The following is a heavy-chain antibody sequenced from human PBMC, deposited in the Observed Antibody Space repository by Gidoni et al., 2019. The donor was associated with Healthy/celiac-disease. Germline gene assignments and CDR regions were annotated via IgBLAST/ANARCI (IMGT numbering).Heavy chain of an antibody. V-gene: IGHV4-39*01. J-gene: IGHJ5*02. CDR1: GGSISSSSYY. Sequence: QLQLQESVPALVKPSETLSLTCTVPGGSISSSSYYWGWIRQPPGKGLEWIGSIYYSGSTYYNPSLKSRVTISVDTSKNQFSLKLSSVTAADTAVYYCARHAGPFDPWGQGTLVTVSS. CDR2: IYYSGST. CDR3: ARHAGPFDP.